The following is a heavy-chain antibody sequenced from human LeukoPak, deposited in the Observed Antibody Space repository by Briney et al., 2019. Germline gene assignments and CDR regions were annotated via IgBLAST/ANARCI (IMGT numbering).Heavy chain of an antibody. Sequence: SQTLSLTCTVSGGSLSSVDYFWGWIRQSPGKGLEWIGYLSHIGSSYYNPSLKSRMTMSVDTSKNQVSLRLRSVTAADTAVYYCARVSGVYSSGWYRLGDFDYWGQGTLVTVSS. J-gene: IGHJ4*02. CDR1: GGSLSSVDYF. CDR2: LSHIGSS. D-gene: IGHD6-19*01. CDR3: ARVSGVYSSGWYRLGDFDY. V-gene: IGHV4-30-4*08.